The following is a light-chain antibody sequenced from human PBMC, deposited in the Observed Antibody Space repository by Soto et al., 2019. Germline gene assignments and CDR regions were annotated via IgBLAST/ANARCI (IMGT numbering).Light chain of an antibody. V-gene: IGKV1-5*01. CDR1: QSISSW. J-gene: IGKJ2*01. CDR3: QQYNSYSQDT. CDR2: DAS. Sequence: DIQMTQSPSTLSASVGDRVTITCRASQSISSWLAWYQQKPGKAPKLLIYDASSLESGVPSRFSGSGSGTEFTLTVSSLQPDDFATYYCQQYNSYSQDTFRQSTKLEIK.